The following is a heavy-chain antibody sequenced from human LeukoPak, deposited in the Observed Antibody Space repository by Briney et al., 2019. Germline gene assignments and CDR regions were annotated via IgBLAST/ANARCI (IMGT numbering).Heavy chain of an antibody. J-gene: IGHJ4*02. CDR1: GFTFSSYA. CDR2: ISGSGDST. D-gene: IGHD5-12*01. V-gene: IGHV3-23*01. CDR3: ARGPSGYHNT. Sequence: PGGSLRLSCAASGFTFSSYAMHWVRQAPGKGLEWVSSISGSGDSTYYADSVKGRFTISRDNSKNTLYLQMNSLRAEDTAVYYCARGPSGYHNTGGQGTLVTVSS.